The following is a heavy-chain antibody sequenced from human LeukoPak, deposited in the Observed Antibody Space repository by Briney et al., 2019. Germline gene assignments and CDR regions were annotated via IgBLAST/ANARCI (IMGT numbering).Heavy chain of an antibody. V-gene: IGHV1-2*02. J-gene: IGHJ4*02. CDR3: AKEGSSGWVPNY. CDR1: GYTFTGYY. D-gene: IGHD6-19*01. Sequence: ASVKVSCKASGYTFTGYYIHWVRQAPGQGLEWMGWINHNNGDTNFAQKFQGRVTMTRDTSISTVCMELSRLRSDDTAVYYCAKEGSSGWVPNYWGQGTLVTVSS. CDR2: INHNNGDT.